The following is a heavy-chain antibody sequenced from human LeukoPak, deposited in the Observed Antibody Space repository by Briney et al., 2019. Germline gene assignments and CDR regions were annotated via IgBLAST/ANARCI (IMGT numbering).Heavy chain of an antibody. D-gene: IGHD3-22*01. Sequence: SETLSLTCAVSGYSISSGYYWGWIRQPPGKGLEWIGIIYHSGSTYYNPSLKSRVTISVDTSKNQFSLKLSSVTAADTAVYYCAKTYYYDSSGYNWFDPWGQGTLVTVST. CDR3: AKTYYYDSSGYNWFDP. V-gene: IGHV4-38-2*01. CDR1: GYSISSGYY. CDR2: IYHSGST. J-gene: IGHJ5*02.